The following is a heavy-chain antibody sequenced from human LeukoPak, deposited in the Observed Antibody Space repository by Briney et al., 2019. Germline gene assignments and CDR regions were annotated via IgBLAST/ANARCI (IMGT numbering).Heavy chain of an antibody. CDR1: GYYVTDGYY. Sequence: SETLSLTCTVSGYYVTDGYYWGWIRQPPGKGLEWIGHIYHSGDTFYNPSLNTRVTLSVDTSQNQISLTLTSLTAADTATYYCARIDKTQRLVLGVEQWGQGTLVTVSS. V-gene: IGHV4-38-2*02. CDR2: IYHSGDT. D-gene: IGHD6-13*01. J-gene: IGHJ1*01. CDR3: ARIDKTQRLVLGVEQ.